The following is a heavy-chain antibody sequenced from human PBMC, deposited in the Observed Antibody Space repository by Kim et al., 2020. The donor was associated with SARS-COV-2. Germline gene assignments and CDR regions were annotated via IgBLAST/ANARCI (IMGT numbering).Heavy chain of an antibody. J-gene: IGHJ4*02. V-gene: IGHV1-18*01. CDR3: ARASGGGYSYGSFDY. D-gene: IGHD5-18*01. Sequence: QKLQGRGTMPTDTSTSTAYMELRSLRSDDTAVYYCARASGGGYSYGSFDYWGQGTLVTVSS.